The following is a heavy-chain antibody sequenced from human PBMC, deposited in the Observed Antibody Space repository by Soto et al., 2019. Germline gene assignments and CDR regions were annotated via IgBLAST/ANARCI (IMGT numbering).Heavy chain of an antibody. J-gene: IGHJ5*02. V-gene: IGHV1-69*01. Sequence: QVQLVQSGAEVKKPGSSVKVSCKTSGGTFNSYGLSWVRQAPGQGPEWMGQIIPIFGTAKYAQRFQGRLTISADESTSTVYMELSSLRSDDTAMYYCAREKFSNYFDPWGQGTRVTVSS. CDR2: IIPIFGTA. CDR1: GGTFNSYG. CDR3: AREKFSNYFDP. D-gene: IGHD4-4*01.